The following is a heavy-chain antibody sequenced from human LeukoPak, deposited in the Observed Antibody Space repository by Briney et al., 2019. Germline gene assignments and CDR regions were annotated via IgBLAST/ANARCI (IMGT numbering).Heavy chain of an antibody. CDR3: ARDGGYSGYDADC. Sequence: GGSLRLSCAASGFTFSTYSMKWVRQAPGKGLEWVSYISDNSAMYYADSVRGRFTISRENDKNSLFLQMNSLRAEDTAVYYCARDGGYSGYDADCWGQGTLVTVSS. CDR1: GFTFSTYS. J-gene: IGHJ4*02. D-gene: IGHD5-12*01. V-gene: IGHV3-48*01. CDR2: ISDNSAM.